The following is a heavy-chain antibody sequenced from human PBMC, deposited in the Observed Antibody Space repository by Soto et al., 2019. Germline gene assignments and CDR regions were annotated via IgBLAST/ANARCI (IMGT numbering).Heavy chain of an antibody. CDR3: AKAPLGLQRNYYYGMDV. CDR2: ISGSGGST. CDR1: GFTFSSYA. V-gene: IGHV3-23*01. Sequence: EVQLLESGGGLVQPGGSLRLSCAASGFTFSSYAMSWVRQAPGKGLEWVSAISGSGGSTYYADSVKGRFTISRDNSKNTLYLQMNSLRAEDTAVYYCAKAPLGLQRNYYYGMDVWGQGTPVTVSS. J-gene: IGHJ6*02. D-gene: IGHD4-4*01.